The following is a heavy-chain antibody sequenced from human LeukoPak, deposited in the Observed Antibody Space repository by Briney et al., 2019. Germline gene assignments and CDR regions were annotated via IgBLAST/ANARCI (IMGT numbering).Heavy chain of an antibody. D-gene: IGHD6-6*01. CDR1: GGSISSSSYY. CDR3: ASDEGSSSSWNFNWFDP. Sequence: SETQSLTCAVSGGSISSSSYYWGWIRQPPGKGLEWIGSIYYSGSTYYNPSLKSRVTISVDTSKNQFSLKLSSVTAADTAVYYCASDEGSSSSWNFNWFDPWGQGTLVTVSS. CDR2: IYYSGST. J-gene: IGHJ5*02. V-gene: IGHV4-39*01.